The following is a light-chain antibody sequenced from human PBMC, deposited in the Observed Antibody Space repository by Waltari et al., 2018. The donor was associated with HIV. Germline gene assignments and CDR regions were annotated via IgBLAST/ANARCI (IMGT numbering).Light chain of an antibody. CDR3: CSYAGSSPLWV. CDR1: SSDVGNYNL. J-gene: IGLJ3*02. V-gene: IGLV2-23*02. Sequence: QSALTQPASVSGSPGQSITIPCTGTSSDVGNYNLVSWYQQHPGKVPKLIIFEVSERPSVVSDRFSGSKSVNTASLTISGLQAEDEADYYCCSYAGSSPLWVFGGGTKLTVL. CDR2: EVS.